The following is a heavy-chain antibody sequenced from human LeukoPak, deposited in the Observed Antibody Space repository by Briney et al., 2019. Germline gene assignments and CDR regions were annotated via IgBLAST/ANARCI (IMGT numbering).Heavy chain of an antibody. CDR1: GFTFSIYA. Sequence: GGSLRLFCAASGFTFSIYAMSWVREAPGEGLEWVSAISGSGGSTYYGDSVKGRFNISRDNSKNKLYRQMNSLRAEDTAVYYCAKFWSHWLGDAFDIWGQGTMVTVSS. CDR3: AKFWSHWLGDAFDI. J-gene: IGHJ3*02. D-gene: IGHD3-3*01. CDR2: ISGSGGST. V-gene: IGHV3-23*01.